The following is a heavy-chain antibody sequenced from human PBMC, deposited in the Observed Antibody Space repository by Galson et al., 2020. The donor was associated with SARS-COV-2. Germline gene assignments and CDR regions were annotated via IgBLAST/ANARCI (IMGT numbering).Heavy chain of an antibody. CDR2: IKYDGSGK. D-gene: IGHD2-15*01. CDR1: GLNFNTYC. CDR3: ARGVVSIDYCGRGV. V-gene: IGHV3-7*01. J-gene: IGHJ6*02. Sequence: GGSLRLSCAASGLNFNTYCMSWVRQAPGKGLEWVANIKYDGSGKYYVDSVKGRFTISRDNAENSLYLQMNSLRDEDTAVYFCARGVVSIDYCGRGVCGQGTTGAVSS.